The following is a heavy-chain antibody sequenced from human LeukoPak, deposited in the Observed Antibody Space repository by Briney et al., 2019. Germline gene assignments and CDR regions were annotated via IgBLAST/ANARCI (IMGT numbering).Heavy chain of an antibody. CDR1: GFTFSSYS. CDR2: ISSSSSYI. J-gene: IGHJ4*02. V-gene: IGHV3-21*01. CDR3: ARDYENYDFWSGYQGY. Sequence: GGSLRLSCAASGFTFSSYSMNWVRQAPGKGLEWVSSISSSSSYIYYADSVKGRFTISRDNAKNSLYLQMNSLRAEDTAVYYCARDYENYDFWSGYQGYWGQGTLVTVSS. D-gene: IGHD3-3*01.